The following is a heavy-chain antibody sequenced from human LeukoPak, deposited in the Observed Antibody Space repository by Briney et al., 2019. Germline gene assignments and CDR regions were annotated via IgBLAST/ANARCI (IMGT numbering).Heavy chain of an antibody. CDR3: ARGAYYYYGMDV. CDR2: MNPNSGNT. Sequence: ASVTVSCKASGYTLTSYDINWVRQATGQGLEWMGWMNPNSGNTGYAQKFQGRVTMTRNTSISTAYMELSSLRSEDTAVYYCARGAYYYYGMDVWGQGTTVTVSS. J-gene: IGHJ6*02. CDR1: GYTLTSYD. V-gene: IGHV1-8*01.